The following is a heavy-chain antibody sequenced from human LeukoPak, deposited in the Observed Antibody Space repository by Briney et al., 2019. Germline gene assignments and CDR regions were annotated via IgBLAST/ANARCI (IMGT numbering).Heavy chain of an antibody. J-gene: IGHJ4*02. Sequence: GGSLRLSCAASGFTFNNHALTWVRQTPGKGLECVSAVSGDGVSPYYADSVRGRFTISRDNSKNTLYLQMNSLRAEDTAVYYCARDYSSSWYVDYWGQGTLVTVSS. D-gene: IGHD6-13*01. CDR2: VSGDGVSP. CDR3: ARDYSSSWYVDY. CDR1: GFTFNNHA. V-gene: IGHV3-23*01.